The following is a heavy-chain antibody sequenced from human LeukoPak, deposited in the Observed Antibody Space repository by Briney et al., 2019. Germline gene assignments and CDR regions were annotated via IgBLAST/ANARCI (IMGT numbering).Heavy chain of an antibody. CDR3: ATVRFTFGGVIVKVPSAFDP. Sequence: ASVKVSCKVSGYTLTELSMQWVRQAPGKGLEWMGGFDPEDGETIYAQKFQGRVTMTEDTSTDTAYMELSSLRSEDTAVYYCATVRFTFGGVIVKVPSAFDPWGQGTLVTVSS. J-gene: IGHJ5*02. D-gene: IGHD3-16*02. CDR2: FDPEDGET. V-gene: IGHV1-24*01. CDR1: GYTLTELS.